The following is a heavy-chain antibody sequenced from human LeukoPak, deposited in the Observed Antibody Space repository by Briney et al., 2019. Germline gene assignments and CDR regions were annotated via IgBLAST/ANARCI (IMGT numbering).Heavy chain of an antibody. V-gene: IGHV4-39*07. CDR2: LYYSGST. D-gene: IGHD1-26*01. CDR1: GGSISSSSYY. Sequence: SETLSLTCTVSGGSISSSSYYWGWIRQPPGKGLEWIGSLYYSGSTYYHPSLKSRITMSVDTSKNQFSLKLTSVTAADTAVYYCATTTIRLGYWGQGTLVTVSS. J-gene: IGHJ4*02. CDR3: ATTTIRLGY.